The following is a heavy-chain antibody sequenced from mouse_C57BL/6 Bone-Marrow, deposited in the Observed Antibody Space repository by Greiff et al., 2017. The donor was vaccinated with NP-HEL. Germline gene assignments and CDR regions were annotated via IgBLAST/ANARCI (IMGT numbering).Heavy chain of an antibody. CDR1: GFTFSDYY. Sequence: EVMLVESEGGLVQPGSSMKLSCTASGFTFSDYYMAWVRQVPEKGLEWVANINYDGSSTYYLDSLKSRFIISRDNAKNILYLQMSSLKSEDTATYYCARDNGYYRWYFDVWGTGTTVTVSS. V-gene: IGHV5-16*01. CDR2: INYDGSST. J-gene: IGHJ1*03. CDR3: ARDNGYYRWYFDV. D-gene: IGHD2-3*01.